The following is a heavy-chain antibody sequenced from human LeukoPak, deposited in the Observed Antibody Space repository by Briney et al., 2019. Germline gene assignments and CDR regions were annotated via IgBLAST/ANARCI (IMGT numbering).Heavy chain of an antibody. CDR3: ARLSYGSGSYYIPSYYYYGMDV. J-gene: IGHJ6*02. V-gene: IGHV3-64*01. D-gene: IGHD3-10*01. CDR1: GFTFSNAW. Sequence: GGSLRLSCAASGFTFSNAWMSWVRPAPGKGLEYVSAISSNGGSTYYANSVKGRFTISRDNSKNTLYLQMGSLRAEDMAVYYCARLSYGSGSYYIPSYYYYGMDVWGQGTTVTVSS. CDR2: ISSNGGST.